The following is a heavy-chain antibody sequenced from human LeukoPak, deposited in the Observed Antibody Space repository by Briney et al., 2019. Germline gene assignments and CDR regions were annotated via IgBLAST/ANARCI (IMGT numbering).Heavy chain of an antibody. V-gene: IGHV3-74*03. Sequence: QPGGSLRLSCAASGFTFSNSWMHWVRHGPGKGPVWVSRIKSDGSYITYADSVKGRFIISRDDDENTLYLQMNSLRVGDTSVYYWATGDSGWYNYWGQGTLVTVSA. D-gene: IGHD6-19*01. J-gene: IGHJ4*02. CDR2: IKSDGSYI. CDR1: GFTFSNSW. CDR3: ATGDSGWYNY.